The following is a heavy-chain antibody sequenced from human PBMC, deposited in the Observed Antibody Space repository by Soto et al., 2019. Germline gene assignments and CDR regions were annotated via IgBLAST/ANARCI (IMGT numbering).Heavy chain of an antibody. CDR2: IFASGPT. CDR3: AKYSDTYLNLLDP. D-gene: IGHD5-18*01. V-gene: IGHV4-4*07. J-gene: IGHJ5*02. CDR1: GASIKSYY. Sequence: QVQLQESGPGLVKPSETLSLTCTVSGASIKSYYWAWIRQPAGKGLEWIGRIFASGPTHYNPSLRNRIPMSISTSRHQLSLKSRPTTAADIAMYYCAKYSDTYLNLLDPWGQGILVTVSS.